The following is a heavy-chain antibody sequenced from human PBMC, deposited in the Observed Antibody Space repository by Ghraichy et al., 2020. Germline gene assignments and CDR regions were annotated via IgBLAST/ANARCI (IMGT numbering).Heavy chain of an antibody. CDR2: ISWNSGSI. J-gene: IGHJ3*02. CDR1: GFTFDDYA. Sequence: GGSLRLSCAASGFTFDDYAMHWVRQAPGKGLEWVSGISWNSGSIGYADSVKGRFTISRDNAKNSLYLQMNSLRAEDTALYYCAKDTVVGATAADAFDIWGQGTMVTVSS. D-gene: IGHD1-26*01. CDR3: AKDTVVGATAADAFDI. V-gene: IGHV3-9*01.